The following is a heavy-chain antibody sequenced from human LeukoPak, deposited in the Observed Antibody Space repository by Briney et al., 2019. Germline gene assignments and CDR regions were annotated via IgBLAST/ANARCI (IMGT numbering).Heavy chain of an antibody. D-gene: IGHD3-9*01. J-gene: IGHJ4*02. CDR1: GYTFTSYD. CDR2: MNPNSGST. V-gene: IGHV1-8*01. CDR3: ARDFDWLLSTDY. Sequence: GASVNVSFKSSGYTFTSYDINWVRQATGQGLAWMGWMNPNSGSTGYAEKFQGRVTMTRNTSISTAYMELSSLRSEGTAVYYCARDFDWLLSTDYWGQGTLVTVSS.